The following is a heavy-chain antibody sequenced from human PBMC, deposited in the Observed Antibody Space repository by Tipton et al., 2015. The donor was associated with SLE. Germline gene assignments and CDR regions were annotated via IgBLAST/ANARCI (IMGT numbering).Heavy chain of an antibody. V-gene: IGHV4-39*01. CDR2: IYYSGST. Sequence: TLSLTCTVSGGSISSSSYYWGWIRQPPGKGLECIGSIYYSGSTYYNPSLKSRVTISVDTPKNHFSLKLSSVTAADTAVYYCARYSGSWYGWFDPWGQGTLVTVSS. J-gene: IGHJ5*02. D-gene: IGHD6-13*01. CDR1: GGSISSSSYY. CDR3: ARYSGSWYGWFDP.